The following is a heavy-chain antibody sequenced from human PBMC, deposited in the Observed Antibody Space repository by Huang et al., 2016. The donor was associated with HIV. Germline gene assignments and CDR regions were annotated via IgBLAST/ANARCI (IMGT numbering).Heavy chain of an antibody. CDR3: AKDRGDGYSGYDYDY. Sequence: EVQLWESGGTLVQPGGSLRLSCGASGFTFSNYAMSWVRQAAGKGLEWVSVISGSSGTIYYADYVKGRFTIARDNVKKTGYLQMNSLRVEDAAVYYCAKDRGDGYSGYDYDYWGQGTLVTVSS. CDR1: GFTFSNYA. D-gene: IGHD5-12*01. J-gene: IGHJ4*02. CDR2: ISGSSGTI. V-gene: IGHV3-23*01.